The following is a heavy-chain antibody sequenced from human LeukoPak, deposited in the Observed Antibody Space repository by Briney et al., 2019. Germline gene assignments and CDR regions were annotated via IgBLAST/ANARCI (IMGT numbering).Heavy chain of an antibody. Sequence: GGSLRLSCAASGFTFSSYAMSWVRQAPGKGLEWVSAISGSGGSTYYVDSVKGRFTISRDNSKNTLCLQMNSLRAEDTAIYYCVKGSPLATGYFDYWGQGTLVTASS. CDR3: VKGSPLATGYFDY. J-gene: IGHJ4*02. CDR1: GFTFSSYA. V-gene: IGHV3-23*01. D-gene: IGHD5-12*01. CDR2: ISGSGGST.